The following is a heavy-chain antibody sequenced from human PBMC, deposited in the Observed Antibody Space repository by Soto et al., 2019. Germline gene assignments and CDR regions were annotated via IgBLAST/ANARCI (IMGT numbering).Heavy chain of an antibody. Sequence: PGGSLRLSCAASGFTFSSYAMSWVRQAPGKGLEWVSAISGSGGSTYYADSVKGRFTISRDNAKNTLYLQMNSLRAEDTAVYYCAKGSKIARPTQDFKHWGQGTLVTVSS. CDR3: AKGSKIARPTQDFKH. J-gene: IGHJ1*01. D-gene: IGHD6-13*01. CDR1: GFTFSSYA. CDR2: ISGSGGST. V-gene: IGHV3-23*01.